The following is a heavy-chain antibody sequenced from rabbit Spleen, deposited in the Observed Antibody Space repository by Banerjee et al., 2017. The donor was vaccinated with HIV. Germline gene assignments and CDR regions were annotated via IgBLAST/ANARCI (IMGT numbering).Heavy chain of an antibody. V-gene: IGHV1S45*01. J-gene: IGHJ4*01. CDR3: VRDSTTSLYYEPQYLNL. Sequence: QEQLEESGGGLVKPEGSLTLTCKASGFSFSRDYWICWVRQAPGRGLEWIACIYGGSSGSTYSATWAKGRFTVSKTSSTTVTLQMTSLTAADTATYFCVRDSTTSLYYEPQYLNLWGPGTLVTVS. D-gene: IGHD1-1*01. CDR2: IYGGSSGST. CDR1: GFSFSRDYW.